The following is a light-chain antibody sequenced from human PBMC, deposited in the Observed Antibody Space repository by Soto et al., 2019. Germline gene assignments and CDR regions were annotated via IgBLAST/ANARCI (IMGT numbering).Light chain of an antibody. CDR2: KAS. CDR3: QQYNSLPWT. Sequence: IQMTTSPSTLSASVGDRVTITCRASQSIINWLGWYQQKPGKAPKLLIYKASSLESGVPSRFSGSGSGTDFTLTINRLQPDDFATYYCQQYNSLPWTFGQGTKVDIK. CDR1: QSIINW. J-gene: IGKJ1*01. V-gene: IGKV1-5*03.